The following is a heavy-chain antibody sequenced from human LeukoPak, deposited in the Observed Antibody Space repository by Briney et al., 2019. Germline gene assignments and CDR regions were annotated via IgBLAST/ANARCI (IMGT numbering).Heavy chain of an antibody. CDR2: INHSGST. CDR1: GGSFSGYY. Sequence: SETLSLTCAVYGGSFSGYYWSWIHQPPGKGLEWIGEINHSGSTNYNPSLKSRVTISVDTSKNQFSLKLSSVTAADTAVYYCASPLLSGIYGSGGDAFDIWGQGTMVTVSS. V-gene: IGHV4-34*01. J-gene: IGHJ3*02. CDR3: ASPLLSGIYGSGGDAFDI. D-gene: IGHD3-10*01.